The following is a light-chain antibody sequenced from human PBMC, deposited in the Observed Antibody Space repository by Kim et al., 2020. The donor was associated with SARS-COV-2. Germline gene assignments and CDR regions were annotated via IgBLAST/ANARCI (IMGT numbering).Light chain of an antibody. Sequence: ASVGDRVTITCRVSENIGRWLAWYQQKTGKVPKLLIYRASTLETGVPSRFSGSGSGTDFTLTISSLQPDDFATYYCQQYNTYSPFFGPGTKVDIK. V-gene: IGKV1-5*03. CDR2: RAS. CDR3: QQYNTYSPF. CDR1: ENIGRW. J-gene: IGKJ3*01.